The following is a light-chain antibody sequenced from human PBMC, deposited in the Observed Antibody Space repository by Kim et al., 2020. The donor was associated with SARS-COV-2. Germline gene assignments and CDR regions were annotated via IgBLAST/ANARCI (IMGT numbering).Light chain of an antibody. J-gene: IGKJ2*01. V-gene: IGKV3-15*01. CDR3: QHYNNWPPGT. CDR1: QSVSNN. Sequence: EIVMTQSPATLSVSPGERATLSCRASQSVSNNLAWYQQKPGQAPRLLIYDASTRATGIPARFSGSGSGTEFTLTISSLQSEDLPLYYCQHYNNWPPGTFGQGTKLEI. CDR2: DAS.